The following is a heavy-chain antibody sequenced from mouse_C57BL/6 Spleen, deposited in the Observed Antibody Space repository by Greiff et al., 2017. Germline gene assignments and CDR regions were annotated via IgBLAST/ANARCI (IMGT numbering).Heavy chain of an antibody. CDR3: AGANYGFAY. J-gene: IGHJ3*01. Sequence: VQLQQSGAELVKPGASVKLSCTASGFNFKDYYMHWVKQRPEQGLEWIGRIDPDGGETKYAPKFQGKATITADTSSNTAYLQLSSLTSEDTAVYYGAGANYGFAYWGQGPLVTVSA. CDR1: GFNFKDYY. CDR2: IDPDGGET. V-gene: IGHV14-2*01. D-gene: IGHD2-1*01.